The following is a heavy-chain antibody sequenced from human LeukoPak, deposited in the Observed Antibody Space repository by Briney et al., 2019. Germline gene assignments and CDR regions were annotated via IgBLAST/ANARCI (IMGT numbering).Heavy chain of an antibody. CDR3: ARDKDTAMVGDY. CDR2: INPNSGGT. D-gene: IGHD5-18*01. V-gene: IGHV1-2*02. Sequence: ASVKVSFKASGHTFTGHYMHWVRQAPGQGLEWMGWINPNSGGTNYAQNFQGRVTMTRDTSISSAYMELSSLRSDDTAVYYCARDKDTAMVGDYWGQGTLLTVSS. CDR1: GHTFTGHY. J-gene: IGHJ4*02.